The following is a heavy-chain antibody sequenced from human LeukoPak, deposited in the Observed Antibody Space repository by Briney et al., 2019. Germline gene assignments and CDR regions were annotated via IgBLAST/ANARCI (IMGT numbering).Heavy chain of an antibody. J-gene: IGHJ6*03. CDR2: IIPIFGTA. D-gene: IGHD5-18*01. Sequence: SVKVSCKASGGTFSSYAISWVRQAPGQGLEWMGRIIPIFGTANYAQKFQGRVTITTDESTSTAYMELSSLRSEDTAVYYCARESMALTEDTAMVMGYYYYYMDVWGKGTTVTVSS. V-gene: IGHV1-69*05. CDR3: ARESMALTEDTAMVMGYYYYYMDV. CDR1: GGTFSSYA.